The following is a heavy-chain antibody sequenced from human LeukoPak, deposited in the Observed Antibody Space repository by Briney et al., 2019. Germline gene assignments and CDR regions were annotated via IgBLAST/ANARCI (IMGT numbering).Heavy chain of an antibody. CDR3: ARGGGVYYDILTGYSPGVWFDP. J-gene: IGHJ5*02. Sequence: SQTLSLTCAVSGVSISSGGYSWSWIRQPPGKGLEWIGYIYHSGSTYYNPSLKSRVTISVDRSKNQFSLKLSSVTAADTAVYYCARGGGVYYDILTGYSPGVWFDPWGQGTLVTVSS. D-gene: IGHD3-9*01. CDR2: IYHSGST. V-gene: IGHV4-30-2*01. CDR1: GVSISSGGYS.